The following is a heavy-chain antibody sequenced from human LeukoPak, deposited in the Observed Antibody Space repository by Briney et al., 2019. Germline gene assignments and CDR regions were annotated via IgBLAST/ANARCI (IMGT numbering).Heavy chain of an antibody. Sequence: SETLSLTCTVSGGSISSYYWSWIRQPPGKGLEWIGYIYYSGSTNYNPSLKSRVTISVDTSKNQFSLKLSSVTAADTAVYYCASLRWELSYYFDYWGQGTLVTVSS. CDR3: ASLRWELSYYFDY. J-gene: IGHJ4*02. V-gene: IGHV4-59*01. CDR1: GGSISSYY. D-gene: IGHD1-26*01. CDR2: IYYSGST.